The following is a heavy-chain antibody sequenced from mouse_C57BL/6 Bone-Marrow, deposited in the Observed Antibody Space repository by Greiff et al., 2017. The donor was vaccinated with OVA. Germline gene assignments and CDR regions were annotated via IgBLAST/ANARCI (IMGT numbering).Heavy chain of an antibody. J-gene: IGHJ4*01. D-gene: IGHD2-4*01. CDR2: IYPGSGSP. V-gene: IGHV1-55*01. CDR1: GYTFTSYW. CDR3: ARSFDYDEGYAMDY. Sequence: QVQLQQPGAELVKPGASVKMSCKASGYTFTSYWITWVKQRPGQGLEWIGDIYPGSGSPNYNEKFKSKATLTVDTSSSTAYMQLSSLTSEDSAVYYCARSFDYDEGYAMDYWGQGTSVTVSS.